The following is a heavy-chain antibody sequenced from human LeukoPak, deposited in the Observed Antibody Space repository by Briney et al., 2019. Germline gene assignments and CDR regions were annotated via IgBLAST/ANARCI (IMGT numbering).Heavy chain of an antibody. Sequence: GGSLRLSCTASGFTVGSNYMSWVRQAPGKGLEWVSVIYSSGGTYYADSVKGRFSVSRDNSQKTMYLQMNSLRVEDTAVYFCTREVTGDDAFDIWDQGTMVTVSS. CDR1: GFTVGSNY. D-gene: IGHD7-27*01. J-gene: IGHJ3*02. V-gene: IGHV3-66*01. CDR3: TREVTGDDAFDI. CDR2: IYSSGGT.